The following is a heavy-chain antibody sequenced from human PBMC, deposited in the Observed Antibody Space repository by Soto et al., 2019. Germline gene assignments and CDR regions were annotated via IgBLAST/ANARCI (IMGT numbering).Heavy chain of an antibody. CDR3: ARDSHLTMVRGVDAFDI. J-gene: IGHJ3*02. D-gene: IGHD3-10*01. CDR2: ISSSSSYI. CDR1: GFTFSSYS. Sequence: PGGSLRLSCAASGFTFSSYSMNWVRQAPGKGLEWVSSISSSSSYIYYADSVKGRFTISRDNAKNSLYLQMNSLRAEDTAVYYCARDSHLTMVRGVDAFDIWGQGTMVTVSS. V-gene: IGHV3-21*01.